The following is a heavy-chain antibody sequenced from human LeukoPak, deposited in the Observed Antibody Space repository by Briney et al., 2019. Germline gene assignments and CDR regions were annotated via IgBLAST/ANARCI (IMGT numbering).Heavy chain of an antibody. CDR2: IYYSGST. Sequence: TSETLSLTCTVSGGSVSSGSYYWNWIRQPPGKGLEWIGYIYYSGSTNYNPSLKSRVTISVDTSKNQFSLKLSSVTAADTAVYYCARGYSGYDTRGGWFDPWGQGTLVTVSS. J-gene: IGHJ5*02. CDR1: GGSVSSGSYY. D-gene: IGHD5-12*01. CDR3: ARGYSGYDTRGGWFDP. V-gene: IGHV4-61*01.